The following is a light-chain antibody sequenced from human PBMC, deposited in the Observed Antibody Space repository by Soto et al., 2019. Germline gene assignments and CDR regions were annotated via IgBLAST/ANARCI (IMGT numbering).Light chain of an antibody. CDR1: RSDIGSRNS. J-gene: IGLJ2*01. V-gene: IGLV2-14*03. Sequence: QSVLTQPASVSGSLGQSITIPCTGTRSDIGSRNSVSWYQHHPGKAPKLMIYDVNIRPSGVSHRFSGSKSGNAASLTISGLQAEDESDYSCASYTAASTMVFGAGTKVTVL. CDR2: DVN. CDR3: ASYTAASTMV.